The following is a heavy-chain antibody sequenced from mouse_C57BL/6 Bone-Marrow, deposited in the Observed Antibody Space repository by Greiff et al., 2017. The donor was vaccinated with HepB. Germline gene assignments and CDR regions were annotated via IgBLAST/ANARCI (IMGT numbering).Heavy chain of an antibody. CDR2: ISDGGSYT. J-gene: IGHJ3*01. D-gene: IGHD1-1*01. Sequence: EVQLVESGGGLVKPGGSLKLSCAASGFTFSSYAMSWVRQTPEKRLEWVATISDGGSYTYYPDNVKGRFTISRDNAKNNLYLQMSHLKSEDTAMCYCARAYGSSFFAYWGQGTLVTVSA. CDR1: GFTFSSYA. V-gene: IGHV5-4*01. CDR3: ARAYGSSFFAY.